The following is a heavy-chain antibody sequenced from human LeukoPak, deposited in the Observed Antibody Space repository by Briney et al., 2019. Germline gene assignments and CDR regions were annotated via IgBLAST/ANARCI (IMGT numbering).Heavy chain of an antibody. CDR2: INPNSGGT. V-gene: IGHV1-2*02. D-gene: IGHD1-20*01. CDR3: ARDLGPNNWNDVLYYFDY. Sequence: GASVKVSCKASGYTFTGYYMHWVRQAPGQGLEWMGWINPNSGGTNYAQKFQGRVTMTRDTSISTAYMELSRLRSDDTAVYYCARDLGPNNWNDVLYYFDYWGQGTLVTVSS. J-gene: IGHJ4*02. CDR1: GYTFTGYY.